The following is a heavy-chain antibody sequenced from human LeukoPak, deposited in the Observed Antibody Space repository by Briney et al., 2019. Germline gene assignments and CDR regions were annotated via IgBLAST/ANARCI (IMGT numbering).Heavy chain of an antibody. V-gene: IGHV4-59*01. D-gene: IGHD2-2*01. Sequence: SETLSLTCIVSGGSITSYYWSWIRQPPGKGLEWIGYVHYSGSTDYNPSLRSRVTISLDTSKNQFSLKLNSMTAADTAIYYCARAGAYCSTTSCACDSWGQGTLVTVSS. CDR3: ARAGAYCSTTSCACDS. CDR1: GGSITSYY. J-gene: IGHJ4*02. CDR2: VHYSGST.